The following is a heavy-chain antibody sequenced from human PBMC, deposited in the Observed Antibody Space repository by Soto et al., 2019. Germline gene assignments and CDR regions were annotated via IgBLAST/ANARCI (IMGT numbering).Heavy chain of an antibody. D-gene: IGHD2-2*01. CDR3: ARFSGNCSSTSCYAMYNWFDP. CDR2: IYYSGST. Sequence: SETLSLTCTVSGGSISSYYWSWIRQPPGKGLEWIGYIYYSGSTNYNPSLKSRVTISVDTSKNQFSLKLSSVTAADTAVYYCARFSGNCSSTSCYAMYNWFDPWGQGTLVTVSS. CDR1: GGSISSYY. J-gene: IGHJ5*02. V-gene: IGHV4-59*01.